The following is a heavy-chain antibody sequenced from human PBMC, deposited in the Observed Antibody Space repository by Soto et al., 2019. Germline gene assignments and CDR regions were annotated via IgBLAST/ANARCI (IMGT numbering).Heavy chain of an antibody. Sequence: ASVKVSCKASGYTFTSYAMHWVRQAPGQRLERMGWINAGNDNTRYSEKFQGRVTITRDTSASTAYMEVSSLRSEDTAVYYCARGAMRAESLLDYWGQGTQVTVSS. CDR1: GYTFTSYA. D-gene: IGHD1-26*01. J-gene: IGHJ4*02. V-gene: IGHV1-3*01. CDR3: ARGAMRAESLLDY. CDR2: INAGNDNT.